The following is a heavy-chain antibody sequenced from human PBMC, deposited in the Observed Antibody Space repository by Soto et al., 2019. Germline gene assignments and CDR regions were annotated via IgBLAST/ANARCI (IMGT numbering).Heavy chain of an antibody. D-gene: IGHD1-26*01. CDR3: ARDGLVRGSYAFDI. Sequence: GGSLRLSCAAFGFTFSSYGMHWVRQAPGKGLEWVAVIWYDGSNKYYADSVKGRFTISRDNSKNTLYLQMNSLRAEDTAVYYCARDGLVRGSYAFDIWGQGTMVTVSS. V-gene: IGHV3-33*01. J-gene: IGHJ3*02. CDR2: IWYDGSNK. CDR1: GFTFSSYG.